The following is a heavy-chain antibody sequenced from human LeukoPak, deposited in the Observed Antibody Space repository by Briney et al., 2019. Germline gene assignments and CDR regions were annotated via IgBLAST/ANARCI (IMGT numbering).Heavy chain of an antibody. Sequence: PSETLSLTCTVSGGSISSYYWSWIRQPPGKGLEWIGYIYYSGSTNYNPSLKSRVTISVDTSKDQFSLKLSSVTAADAAVYYCARRSYYDIVTGYYVEYWGQGTLVTVSS. CDR1: GGSISSYY. V-gene: IGHV4-59*08. J-gene: IGHJ4*02. D-gene: IGHD3-9*01. CDR2: IYYSGST. CDR3: ARRSYYDIVTGYYVEY.